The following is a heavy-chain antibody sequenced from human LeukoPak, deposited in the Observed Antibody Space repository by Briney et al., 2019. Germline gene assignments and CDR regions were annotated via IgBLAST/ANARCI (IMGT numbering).Heavy chain of an antibody. D-gene: IGHD5-12*01. CDR2: IYHSGST. CDR3: ARGWLWRRFDY. V-gene: IGHV4-61*02. Sequence: SETLSLTCTVSGASITTRSYYWSWIRQPAGKGLEWIGRIYHSGSTNYSPSLRDRVSILVDTSNNQFSLKLSSVTAADTAVYYCARGWLWRRFDYWGRGTLVTVSS. J-gene: IGHJ4*02. CDR1: GASITTRSYY.